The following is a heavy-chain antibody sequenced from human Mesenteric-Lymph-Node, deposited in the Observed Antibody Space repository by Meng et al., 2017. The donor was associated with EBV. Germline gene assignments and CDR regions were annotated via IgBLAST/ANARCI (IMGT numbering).Heavy chain of an antibody. J-gene: IGHJ4*02. V-gene: IGHV3-21*01. CDR2: ISLSSSYI. Sequence: EVQLVESGGXLVKPGGSLXLSWSASGFTSSDYTMNWVRQAPGKGLEWVSSISLSSSYIYYADSVRGRFTISRDNAKSSLTLQMNSLRADDTAVYYCARLAPTGGDWDFRDYWGQGALVTVSS. CDR3: ARLAPTGGDWDFRDY. D-gene: IGHD2-21*02. CDR1: GFTSSDYT.